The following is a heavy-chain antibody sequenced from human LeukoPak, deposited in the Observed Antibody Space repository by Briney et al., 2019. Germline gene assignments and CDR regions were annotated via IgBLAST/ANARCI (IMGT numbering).Heavy chain of an antibody. J-gene: IGHJ4*02. V-gene: IGHV3-11*06. CDR1: GFTFSDYY. D-gene: IGHD2-2*01. CDR3: ARVRGSSDWYVDY. Sequence: PGGSLRLSCAASGFTFSDYYMSWIRQAPGKGLEWVSYISSSSSYTNYADSVKGRYTISRDNAKNSLYLQMNSLRAEDTAVYYCARVRGSSDWYVDYWGQGTLVTVSS. CDR2: ISSSSSYT.